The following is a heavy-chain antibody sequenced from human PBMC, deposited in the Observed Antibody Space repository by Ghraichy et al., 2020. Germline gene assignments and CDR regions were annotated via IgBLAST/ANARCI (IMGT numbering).Heavy chain of an antibody. J-gene: IGHJ3*02. CDR2: INDDGSST. Sequence: GGSLRLSCAASGFTFSKYWMHWVRQAPGKGLVWISRINDDGSSTTHADSVKGRFTISRDNAKNTLYLQMNGLRVEDTAVYYCAGRLSHDAFDTWGHGTMVTVSS. CDR3: AGRLSHDAFDT. D-gene: IGHD2-21*02. CDR1: GFTFSKYW. V-gene: IGHV3-74*01.